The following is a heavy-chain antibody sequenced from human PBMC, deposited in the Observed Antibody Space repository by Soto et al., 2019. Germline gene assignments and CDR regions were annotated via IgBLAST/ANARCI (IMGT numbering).Heavy chain of an antibody. J-gene: IGHJ6*02. Sequence: QVQLVQSGAEVKKPGASVKVSCKASGYTFTSYGISWVRQAPGQGLKWMGWISAYNGNTNYAQKLQGRVTMTTDTSTSTDYMELRSLRSDDTAVYYWAIDTASSYYGMDVWGQGTTVTVSS. D-gene: IGHD5-18*01. V-gene: IGHV1-18*01. CDR2: ISAYNGNT. CDR3: AIDTASSYYGMDV. CDR1: GYTFTSYG.